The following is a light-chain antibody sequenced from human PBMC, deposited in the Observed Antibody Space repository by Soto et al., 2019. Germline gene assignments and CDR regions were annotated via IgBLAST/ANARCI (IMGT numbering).Light chain of an antibody. CDR2: DVS. V-gene: IGLV2-14*01. CDR3: SSYTPRSTLLYV. CDR1: SSDVGGYNS. J-gene: IGLJ1*01. Sequence: QSALTQPASVSGSPGQSITISCTGTSSDVGGYNSVSWDQQHPGKAPKLLIYDVSNRPSGVSNRFSGSKSGNTASLTISGLQAEDEADYYCSSYTPRSTLLYVFGTGTKVTVL.